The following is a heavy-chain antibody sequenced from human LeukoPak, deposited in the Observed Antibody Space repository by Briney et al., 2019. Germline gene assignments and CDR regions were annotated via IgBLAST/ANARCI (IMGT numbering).Heavy chain of an antibody. D-gene: IGHD3-10*01. V-gene: IGHV4-39*07. CDR1: GGSISSSSYY. CDR3: AGIRRSDANYYGSGSSRGWFDP. J-gene: IGHJ5*02. Sequence: PSETLSLTCTGSGGSISSSSYYWGWMRQPPGKGLEWIGSIYYSGSTYYNPSLKSRVTISVDTSKNQFSLKLSSVTAADTAVYYCAGIRRSDANYYGSGSSRGWFDPWGQGTLVTVSS. CDR2: IYYSGST.